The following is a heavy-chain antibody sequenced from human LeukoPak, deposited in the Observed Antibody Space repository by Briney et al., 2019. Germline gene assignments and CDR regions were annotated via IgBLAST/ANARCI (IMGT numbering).Heavy chain of an antibody. CDR2: ISSSSSTI. CDR3: ARDPIDYGDYYYYYGMDV. V-gene: IGHV3-48*04. Sequence: PGGSLRLSCAASGFTFSSYSMNWVRQAPGKGLEWVSYISSSSSTIYYADSVKGRFTISRDNAKNSLYLQMNSLRAEDTAVYYCARDPIDYGDYYYYYGMDVWGQGTTVTVSS. D-gene: IGHD4-17*01. J-gene: IGHJ6*02. CDR1: GFTFSSYS.